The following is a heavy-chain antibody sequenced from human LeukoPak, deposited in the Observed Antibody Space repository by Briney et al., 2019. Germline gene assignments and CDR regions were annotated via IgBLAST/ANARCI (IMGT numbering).Heavy chain of an antibody. Sequence: SETLSLTCSVSGDFIKSGGYSWSWIRQPPGMGLEWIGYIDYSESTYYNPSLKSRLTISVDTSKNQLSLKLTSMTAADTAVYYCATSSRYQLPYYFEHWGQGTLVTVSS. V-gene: IGHV4-30-2*05. CDR2: IDYSEST. CDR3: ATSSRYQLPYYFEH. CDR1: GDFIKSGGYS. J-gene: IGHJ4*02. D-gene: IGHD2-2*01.